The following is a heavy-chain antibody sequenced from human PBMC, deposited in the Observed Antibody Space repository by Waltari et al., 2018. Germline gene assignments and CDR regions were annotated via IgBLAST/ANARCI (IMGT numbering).Heavy chain of an antibody. J-gene: IGHJ4*02. V-gene: IGHV1-3*01. D-gene: IGHD3-10*01. CDR2: INAGNGNT. CDR3: AREDGSGSYYGY. Sequence: QFQLVQSGAVVKKPGDSVKVSCKAAGYTFTSYVIHWVRQAPGQRLEWMGWINAGNGNTKYSQKFQGRVTITRDTSASTAYMELSSLRSEDTAVYYCAREDGSGSYYGYWGQGTLVTVSS. CDR1: GYTFTSYV.